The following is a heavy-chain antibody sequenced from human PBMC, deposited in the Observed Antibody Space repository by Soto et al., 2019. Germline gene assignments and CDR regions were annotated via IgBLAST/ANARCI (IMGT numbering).Heavy chain of an antibody. CDR3: ATDRFGVRGVVGWFDP. CDR2: INYNSYDR. J-gene: IGHJ5*02. V-gene: IGHV3-21*01. Sequence: QLAESGGGLVKPGGSLRLSCAASGFPFINYAMNWVRQAPGKGLEWVASINYNSYDRYYADSVKGRFTISRDNAKNSLYLQMDGLRDEDTAVYYCATDRFGVRGVVGWFDPWGQGTHVTVSS. CDR1: GFPFINYA. D-gene: IGHD3-10*01.